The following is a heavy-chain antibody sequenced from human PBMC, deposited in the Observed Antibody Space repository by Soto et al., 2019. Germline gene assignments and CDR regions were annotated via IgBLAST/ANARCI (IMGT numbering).Heavy chain of an antibody. CDR1: GYTFTGYY. J-gene: IGHJ6*02. V-gene: IGHV1-2*04. CDR2: INPNSGGT. D-gene: IGHD5-18*01. CDR3: ARDQERRGYSYVVQYYYYYGMDV. Sequence: ASVKVSCKDSGYTFTGYYMHWVRQAPGQGLEWMGWINPNSGGTNYAQKFQGWVTMTRDTSISTAYMELSRLRSDDTAVYYCARDQERRGYSYVVQYYYYYGMDVWGQGTTVTVSS.